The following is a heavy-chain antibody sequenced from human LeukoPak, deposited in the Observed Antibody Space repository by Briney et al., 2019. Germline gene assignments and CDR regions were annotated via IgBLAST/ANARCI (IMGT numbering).Heavy chain of an antibody. CDR2: IIPIFGTA. V-gene: IGHV1-69*13. CDR3: ARDPLPRTGAGTDNWFDP. J-gene: IGHJ5*02. D-gene: IGHD6-19*01. CDR1: GGTFSSYA. Sequence: SVKVSCKASGGTFSSYAISWVRQAPGQGLEWMGGIIPIFGTANYAQKFQGRVTITADESTSTAYMELSSLRSEDTAVYYCARDPLPRTGAGTDNWFDPWGQGTLVTVSS.